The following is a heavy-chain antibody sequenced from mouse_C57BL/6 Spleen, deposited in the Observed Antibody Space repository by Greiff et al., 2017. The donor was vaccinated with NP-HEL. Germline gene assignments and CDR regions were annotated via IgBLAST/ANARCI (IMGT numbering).Heavy chain of an antibody. V-gene: IGHV5-12*01. CDR2: ISNGGGST. CDR3: ARHGNAMDY. Sequence: EVQGVESGGGLVQPGGSLKLSCAASGFTFSDYYMYWVRQTPEKRLEWVAYISNGGGSTYYPDTVKGRFTISRDNAKNTLYLQMSRLKSEDTAMYYCARHGNAMDYWGQGTSVTVSS. D-gene: IGHD1-1*02. J-gene: IGHJ4*01. CDR1: GFTFSDYY.